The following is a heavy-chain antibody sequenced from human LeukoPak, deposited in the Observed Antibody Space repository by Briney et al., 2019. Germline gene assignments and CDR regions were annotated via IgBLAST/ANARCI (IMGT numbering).Heavy chain of an antibody. J-gene: IGHJ5*02. CDR2: INHSGST. CDR1: GGSFSGYY. CDR3: ARGPVPAAFNWFDP. D-gene: IGHD2-2*01. V-gene: IGHV4-34*01. Sequence: SETLSLTCAVYGGSFSGYYWSWIRQPPGKGLEWIGEINHSGSTNYNPSLKSRVTISVDTSKNQFSLKLSSVTAADTAVYYCARGPVPAAFNWFDPWGQGTPVTVSS.